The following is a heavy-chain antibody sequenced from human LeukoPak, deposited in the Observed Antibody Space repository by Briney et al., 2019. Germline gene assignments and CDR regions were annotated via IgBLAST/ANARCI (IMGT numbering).Heavy chain of an antibody. V-gene: IGHV4-39*07. D-gene: IGHD1-26*01. CDR3: ARVTSGSYGNKNPAYYQLGFDP. J-gene: IGHJ5*02. Sequence: SETLSLTCTVSGGSISSSSYYWGWIRQPPGKGLEWIGSIYYSGSTYYNPSLKSRVTISVDTSKNQFSLKLSSVTAADTAVYYCARVTSGSYGNKNPAYYQLGFDPWGQGTLVTVSS. CDR2: IYYSGST. CDR1: GGSISSSSYY.